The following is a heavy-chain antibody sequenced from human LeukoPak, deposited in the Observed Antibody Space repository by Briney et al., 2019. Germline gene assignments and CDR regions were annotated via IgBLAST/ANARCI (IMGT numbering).Heavy chain of an antibody. CDR1: GGSSSSYY. Sequence: SETLSLTCTVSGGSSSSYYWSWIQQPPGEVLEWIGYIYYSGSTNYNPSLKSRVTISVDTSKNQFSLKLSSVTAADTAVYYCARHSRGYSYGSFGYWGQGTLVTVSS. V-gene: IGHV4-59*08. CDR3: ARHSRGYSYGSFGY. J-gene: IGHJ4*02. CDR2: IYYSGST. D-gene: IGHD5-18*01.